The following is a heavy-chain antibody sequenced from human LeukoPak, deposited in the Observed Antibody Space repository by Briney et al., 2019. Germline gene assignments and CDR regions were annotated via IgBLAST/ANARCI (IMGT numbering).Heavy chain of an antibody. V-gene: IGHV3-23*01. D-gene: IGHD5-18*01. J-gene: IGHJ4*02. Sequence: GGSLRLSCAASGFTFNNYAMNWVRQAPGKGLEWVSSISGGGETTYYADSAKGRFTISRDNSQNTLYLQMNSLRAEDTAVYYCAKPQLSKLGTAMEPWGQGTLVTVSS. CDR2: ISGGGETT. CDR1: GFTFNNYA. CDR3: AKPQLSKLGTAMEP.